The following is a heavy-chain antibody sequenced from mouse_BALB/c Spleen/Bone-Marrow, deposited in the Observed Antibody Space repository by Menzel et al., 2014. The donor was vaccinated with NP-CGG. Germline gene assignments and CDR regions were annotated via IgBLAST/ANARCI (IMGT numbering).Heavy chain of an antibody. D-gene: IGHD1-1*01. CDR3: ARLSYYGRFAY. CDR2: INPDSSTI. CDR1: GFDFSRYW. J-gene: IGHJ3*01. Sequence: EVQGVESGGGLVQPGGSLKLSCAASGFDFSRYWMSWVRQAPGKGLEWIGEINPDSSTINYTPSLKDKFITSRDNAKNTLYLQMSKVRSEDTALCYCARLSYYGRFAYWGQGTLVTVSA. V-gene: IGHV4-1*02.